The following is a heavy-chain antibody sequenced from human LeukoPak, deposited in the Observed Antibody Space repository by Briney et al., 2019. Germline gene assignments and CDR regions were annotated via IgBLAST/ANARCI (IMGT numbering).Heavy chain of an antibody. V-gene: IGHV3-48*01. Sequence: GGSLRLSCAASGFSFSSYSMNWVRQAPGKGLEWVSYISSGSGTTYSADSVKGRFTISRDNAKNSLYLQMNSLRAEDTAVYYCARDVVGIYCSSTSYYGMDVWGQGTTVTVSS. CDR3: ARDVVGIYCSSTSYYGMDV. D-gene: IGHD2-2*01. J-gene: IGHJ6*02. CDR2: ISSGSGTT. CDR1: GFSFSSYS.